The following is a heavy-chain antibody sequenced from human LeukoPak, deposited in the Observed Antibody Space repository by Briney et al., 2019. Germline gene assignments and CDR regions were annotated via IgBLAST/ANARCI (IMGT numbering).Heavy chain of an antibody. D-gene: IGHD5-18*01. CDR1: GFTVSSNY. CDR3: ARVGRYSYGYPYYFDY. Sequence: PGGSLRLSCAASGFTVSSNYMSWVRQAPGKGLEWVSVIYSGGSTYYADSVKGRFTISRDNSKNTLYLQINSLRAEDTAVYYCARVGRYSYGYPYYFDYWGQGTLVTVSS. CDR2: IYSGGST. J-gene: IGHJ4*02. V-gene: IGHV3-53*01.